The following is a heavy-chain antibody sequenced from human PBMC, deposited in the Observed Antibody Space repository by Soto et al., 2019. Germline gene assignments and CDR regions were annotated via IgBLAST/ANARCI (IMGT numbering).Heavy chain of an antibody. CDR3: AKDHGGGYSGSYYVDY. D-gene: IGHD1-26*01. Sequence: QVQLVESGGGVVQPGRSLRLSCAASGFTFSRYGMHWVRQAPGKGLEWVAVILYDGSNKYHADSVKGRFTISRDNSKNALYLQMSSLRAEDTAMYYCAKDHGGGYSGSYYVDYWGQGALVTVSS. V-gene: IGHV3-30*18. J-gene: IGHJ4*02. CDR2: ILYDGSNK. CDR1: GFTFSRYG.